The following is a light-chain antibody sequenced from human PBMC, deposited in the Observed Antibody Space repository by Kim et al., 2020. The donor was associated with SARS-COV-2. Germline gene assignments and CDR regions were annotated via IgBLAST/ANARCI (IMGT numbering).Light chain of an antibody. CDR2: GNS. CDR3: QSYDSSLRV. CDR1: SSNIGAGYD. Sequence: PGQRVTIACTGSSSNIGAGYDVHWYQQLPETAPKLLIYGNSNRPSGVPDRCSGSKSGTSASLAITGLQAEDEADYYCQSYDSSLRVFGGGTQLTVL. V-gene: IGLV1-40*01. J-gene: IGLJ2*01.